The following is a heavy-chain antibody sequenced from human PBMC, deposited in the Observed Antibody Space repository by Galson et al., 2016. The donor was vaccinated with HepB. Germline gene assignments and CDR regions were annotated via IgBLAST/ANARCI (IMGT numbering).Heavy chain of an antibody. V-gene: IGHV3-23*01. CDR1: GFTFTSYG. Sequence: SLRLSCAASGFTFTSYGMSWVRQAPGRGLEWVSNISGGGTSRHYADSVKGRFTISRDNSRNTLYLQMNSLRAEDTAVYYCAKDRSVAAPWWFDPWGQGTLVTVSS. CDR3: AKDRSVAAPWWFDP. J-gene: IGHJ5*02. CDR2: ISGGGTSR. D-gene: IGHD2-15*01.